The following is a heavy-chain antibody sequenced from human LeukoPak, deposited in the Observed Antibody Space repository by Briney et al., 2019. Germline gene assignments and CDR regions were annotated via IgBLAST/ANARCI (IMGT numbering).Heavy chain of an antibody. CDR2: VYYTGST. V-gene: IGHV4-59*08. CDR3: ARAEINDYNRY. CDR1: GGSISSYY. Sequence: SETLSLTCTVSGGSISSYYWSWVRQPPGKGLEWIGFVYYTGSTNYSPSLKSRVTISIDTSKNQIFLKLRSTTAADTAHYYCARAEINDYNRYWGQGILVIVSS. J-gene: IGHJ4*02. D-gene: IGHD4-11*01.